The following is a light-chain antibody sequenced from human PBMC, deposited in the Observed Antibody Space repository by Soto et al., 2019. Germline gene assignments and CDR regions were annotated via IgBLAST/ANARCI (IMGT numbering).Light chain of an antibody. V-gene: IGKV3-20*01. CDR3: HQYAISPLT. CDR1: QSVGRNY. CDR2: HAS. J-gene: IGKJ4*01. Sequence: EIVLTQSPGTLSLSPGERATLSCRASQSVGRNYLAWFQQKPGQPPRLLIYHASTTAAGIPDRFSGSGSGADFTLTISTLEPEDFAVYYCHQYAISPLTFCGGTKVEI.